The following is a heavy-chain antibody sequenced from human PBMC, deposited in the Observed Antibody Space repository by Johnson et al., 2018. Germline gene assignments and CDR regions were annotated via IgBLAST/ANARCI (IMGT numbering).Heavy chain of an antibody. D-gene: IGHD3-22*01. Sequence: QVQLVQSGGGVVQSGRSLRLSCAASGFAFTTYGMHWVRQAPGTGLAWVAVVPFDGINEYYADSVKGRFTISRDNSKKTLYLQMNSLRPDNTAVYYCAKDSGSGYSNYYYYMDGWGKGTTVTVSS. V-gene: IGHV3-30*18. J-gene: IGHJ6*03. CDR2: VPFDGINE. CDR1: GFAFTTYG. CDR3: AKDSGSGYSNYYYYMDG.